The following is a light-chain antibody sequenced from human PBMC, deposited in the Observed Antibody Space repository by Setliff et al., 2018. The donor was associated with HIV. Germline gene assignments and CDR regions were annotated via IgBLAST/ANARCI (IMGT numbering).Light chain of an antibody. CDR1: SSDVGGYNY. V-gene: IGLV2-14*03. Sequence: QSVLTQAASVSGSPGQSITTACSGTSSDVGGYNYVSWYQQHPGKAPKLMLYDVSNRPSGVSSRFSGSKSGNTPSLTISGLQAEDEADYYCSSYTSSSTPYVFGTGTKVTVL. CDR3: SSYTSSSTPYV. CDR2: DVS. J-gene: IGLJ1*01.